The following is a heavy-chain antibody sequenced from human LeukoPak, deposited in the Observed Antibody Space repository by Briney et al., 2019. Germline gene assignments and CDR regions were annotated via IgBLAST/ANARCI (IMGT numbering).Heavy chain of an antibody. CDR1: GGSISSGGYS. CDR2: IYYTGST. D-gene: IGHD3-22*01. J-gene: IGHJ4*02. Sequence: SQTLSLTCTVSGGSISSGGYSWTWIRQHSGKGLEWIGYIYYTGSTYYNPSLKSRVTIPVDTPKNQFSLKLSSVTAADTAVYYCARARGPSLGSAYDYWGQGTLVTVSS. V-gene: IGHV4-31*03. CDR3: ARARGPSLGSAYDY.